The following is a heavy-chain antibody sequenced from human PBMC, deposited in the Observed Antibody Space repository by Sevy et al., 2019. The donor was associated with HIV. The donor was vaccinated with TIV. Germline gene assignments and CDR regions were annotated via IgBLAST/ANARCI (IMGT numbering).Heavy chain of an antibody. CDR3: ARDREEILHSAFDY. D-gene: IGHD1-26*01. J-gene: IGHJ4*02. CDR2: ISYDGRNNK. V-gene: IGHV3-30*14. CDR1: GFRFSDYS. Sequence: GGSLRLSCAASGFRFSDYSMHWVRQAPGKGLEWVAVISYDGRNNKYNVDSVKGRFTISRDNSKNTLFLPMNSMRAEDSAIYYCARDREEILHSAFDYWGQGTLVTISS.